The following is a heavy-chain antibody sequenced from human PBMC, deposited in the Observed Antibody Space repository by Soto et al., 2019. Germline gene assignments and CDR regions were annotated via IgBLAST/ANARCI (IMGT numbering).Heavy chain of an antibody. Sequence: EVPLVGSGGGLVKPGGSLRLSCAASGFTFSSYSMNWVRQAPGKGLEWVSSISSSSSYIYYADSVKGRFTISRDNAKNSLYLQMNSLRAEDTAVYYCARDQPGYSYGYGLGYWGQGTLVTVSS. CDR2: ISSSSSYI. CDR1: GFTFSSYS. V-gene: IGHV3-21*01. CDR3: ARDQPGYSYGYGLGY. D-gene: IGHD5-18*01. J-gene: IGHJ4*02.